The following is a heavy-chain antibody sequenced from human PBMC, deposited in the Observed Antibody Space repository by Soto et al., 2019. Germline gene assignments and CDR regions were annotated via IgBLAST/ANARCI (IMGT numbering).Heavy chain of an antibody. CDR2: IYYSGST. J-gene: IGHJ4*02. CDR3: ARATPDAVLFDY. D-gene: IGHD2-2*01. Sequence: SENLSLTCTVSGGSISSGDYYWSWIRQPPGKGLEWIGYIYYSGSTYYNPSLKSRVTISVDTSKNQFSLKLSSVTAADTAVYYCARATPDAVLFDYWGQGTLVTVSS. CDR1: GGSISSGDYY. V-gene: IGHV4-30-4*01.